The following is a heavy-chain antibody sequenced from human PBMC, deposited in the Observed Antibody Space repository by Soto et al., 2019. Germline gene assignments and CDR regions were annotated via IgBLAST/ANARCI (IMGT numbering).Heavy chain of an antibody. J-gene: IGHJ6*02. D-gene: IGHD6-13*01. CDR2: INPNSGGT. CDR3: ARDIAAAGTTSYYYYGMDV. V-gene: IGHV1-2*04. CDR1: GYTFTGYY. Sequence: ASVKLSCKASGYTFTGYYMHWVRQAPGQGLEWMGWINPNSGGTNYAQKFQGWVTMTRDTSISTAYMELSRLRSDDTAVYYCARDIAAAGTTSYYYYGMDVWGQGTTVTVSS.